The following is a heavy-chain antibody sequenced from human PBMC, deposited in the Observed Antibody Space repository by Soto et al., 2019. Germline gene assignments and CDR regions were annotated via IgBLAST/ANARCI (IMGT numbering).Heavy chain of an antibody. Sequence: PSETLSLTCTVSGGSISSYYWIWIRQPPGKGLEWIGYISYTGSANYNASLKSRLTISVDTSKNQFSLKLSSVTAADTALYYCARVNYGDYYYGMDVWGQGTTVTVSS. CDR2: ISYTGSA. D-gene: IGHD4-17*01. CDR1: GGSISSYY. J-gene: IGHJ6*02. CDR3: ARVNYGDYYYGMDV. V-gene: IGHV4-59*01.